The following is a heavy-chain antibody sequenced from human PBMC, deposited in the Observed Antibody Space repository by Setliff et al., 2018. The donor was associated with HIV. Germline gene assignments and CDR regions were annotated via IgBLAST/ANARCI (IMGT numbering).Heavy chain of an antibody. D-gene: IGHD1-26*01. Sequence: SETLSLTCSVSGDSITRGSYWGWVRQPPGKGLEWLGHIYNTGRTYDNPTLKSRVTISVDTSKNQFSLELTSVTAADTAVYYCARAMGANWSYYYYMDVWGKGTTVTVSS. J-gene: IGHJ6*03. CDR3: ARAMGANWSYYYYMDV. CDR2: IYNTGRT. CDR1: GDSITRGSY. V-gene: IGHV4-38-2*02.